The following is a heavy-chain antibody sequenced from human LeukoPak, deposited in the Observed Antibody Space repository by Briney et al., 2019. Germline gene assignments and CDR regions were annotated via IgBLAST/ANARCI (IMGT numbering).Heavy chain of an antibody. CDR2: IHQSGST. V-gene: IGHV4-30-2*01. Sequence: SQTLSLTCTVSGGSISSGGYYWSWIRQPPTKGLEWIGYIHQSGSTYYKPSLKSRVTISVDRSKNQFSLKLSSVTAADTAVYYCARDRFFHDYSNYNWFDPWGQGTLVTVSS. CDR3: ARDRFFHDYSNYNWFDP. CDR1: GGSISSGGYY. J-gene: IGHJ5*02. D-gene: IGHD4-11*01.